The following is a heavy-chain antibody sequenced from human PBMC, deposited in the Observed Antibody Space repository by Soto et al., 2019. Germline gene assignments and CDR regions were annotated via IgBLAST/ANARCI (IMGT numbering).Heavy chain of an antibody. V-gene: IGHV3-74*01. J-gene: IGHJ4*02. CDR1: GFTLNIYW. Sequence: EVQLVESGGGLVQPGGSLRLSCVASGFTLNIYWMHWVRQAPGKGLEWVSRIDNDGSATTYADSVKGRFTISRDNAKNTLLLQMNTLRVDDTDVYYCSRDNWNSYWGQGKLVTVSS. D-gene: IGHD1-1*01. CDR3: SRDNWNSY. CDR2: IDNDGSAT.